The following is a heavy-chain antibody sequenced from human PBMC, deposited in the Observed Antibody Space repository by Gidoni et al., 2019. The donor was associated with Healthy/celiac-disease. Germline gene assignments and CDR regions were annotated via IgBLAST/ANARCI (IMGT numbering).Heavy chain of an antibody. CDR1: GFTFSRYA. Sequence: QVQLVESGGGVVQPGRSLRRSCAASGFTFSRYAMHWVRQAPGKGLEWVAVISYDGSNKYYADSVKGRFTISRDNSKNTLYLQMNSLRAEDTAVYYCARDRIWFGELFDYWGQGTLVTVSS. J-gene: IGHJ4*02. CDR2: ISYDGSNK. CDR3: ARDRIWFGELFDY. V-gene: IGHV3-30-3*01. D-gene: IGHD3-10*01.